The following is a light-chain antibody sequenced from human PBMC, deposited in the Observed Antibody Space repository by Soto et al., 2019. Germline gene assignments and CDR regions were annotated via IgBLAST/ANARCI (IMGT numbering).Light chain of an antibody. CDR2: KAS. CDR3: QHYNSYSEA. J-gene: IGKJ1*01. CDR1: QTISSW. V-gene: IGKV1-5*03. Sequence: DIQMTQSTSTLSGSVGDRVTITCRASQTISSWLAWYQQKPGKAPKLLIYKASTLKSGVPSRFSCSGSGTELTLTISVLQPDDFATYYCQHYNSYSEAFGQGTKVYIK.